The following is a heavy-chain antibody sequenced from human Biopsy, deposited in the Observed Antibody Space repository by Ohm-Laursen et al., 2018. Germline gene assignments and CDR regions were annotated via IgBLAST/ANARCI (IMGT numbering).Heavy chain of an antibody. D-gene: IGHD2-15*01. J-gene: IGHJ4*02. Sequence: GTLSLTWVVFGKTFSDYQWSWIRQPPGKGLEWIGQINQAGTTNYNPSLKSRVSISADASKYEFSLRLTSVTAADTAVYLCGNEVHGRDYWGLGAQVTVPS. CDR2: INQAGTT. V-gene: IGHV4-34*08. CDR1: GKTFSDYQ. CDR3: GNEVHGRDY.